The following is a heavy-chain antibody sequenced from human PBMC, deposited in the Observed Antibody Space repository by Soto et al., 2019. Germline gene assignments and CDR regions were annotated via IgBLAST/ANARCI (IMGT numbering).Heavy chain of an antibody. CDR2: IYYSGST. CDR1: GGSISSRGYY. CDR3: ATSNWFDP. V-gene: IGHV4-39*01. J-gene: IGHJ5*02. Sequence: QLQLQESGPGLVKPSETLSLTCTVSGGSISSRGYYWGWIRQPPGKGLEWIGTIYYSGSTYYNPSLKSRVTISVDTSKYQFSLKLSSVTAADTAVYYCATSNWFDPRGQGTLVTVSS.